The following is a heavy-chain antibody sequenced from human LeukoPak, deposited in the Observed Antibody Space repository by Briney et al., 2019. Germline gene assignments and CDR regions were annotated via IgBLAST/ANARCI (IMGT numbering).Heavy chain of an antibody. J-gene: IGHJ5*02. D-gene: IGHD2-15*01. Sequence: ASVKVSCKASGGTFSSYAISWVRQAPGQGLEWMGWMNPNSGNTGYTQKFQGRVTMTTNTSITTAYMELSSLRSEDTAVYYCARISRFCSGGSCYPGNWFAPWGQGTLVTVSS. V-gene: IGHV1-8*02. CDR1: GGTFSSYA. CDR2: MNPNSGNT. CDR3: ARISRFCSGGSCYPGNWFAP.